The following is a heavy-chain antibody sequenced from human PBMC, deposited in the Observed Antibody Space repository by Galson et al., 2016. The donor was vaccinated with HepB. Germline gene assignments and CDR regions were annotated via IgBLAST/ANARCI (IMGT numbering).Heavy chain of an antibody. Sequence: SLRLSCAASEFPLRTYAMSWVRQAPGKGLEWVSAISGSGGSTYYADSVKGRFTISRDNSKNTLYLQMNNLRADDTAIYYCARDGEWRASTWFDPWGQGTLVTV. D-gene: IGHD7-27*01. CDR1: EFPLRTYA. CDR2: ISGSGGST. J-gene: IGHJ5*02. CDR3: ARDGEWRASTWFDP. V-gene: IGHV3-23*01.